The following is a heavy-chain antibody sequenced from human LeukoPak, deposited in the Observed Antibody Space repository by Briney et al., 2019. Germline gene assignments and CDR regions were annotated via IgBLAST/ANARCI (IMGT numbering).Heavy chain of an antibody. V-gene: IGHV3-23*01. CDR3: ARDYYDILTGFLYWYFDL. J-gene: IGHJ2*01. CDR2: ISAIGGST. CDR1: GFTFTTYA. Sequence: GGSLRLSCAASGFTFTTYAMSWVRQAPGKGLEWVSGISAIGGSTYYADSVKGRFTISRDNSKNTLYLQMNSLRAEDTAVYYCARDYYDILTGFLYWYFDLWGRGTLVTVSS. D-gene: IGHD3-9*01.